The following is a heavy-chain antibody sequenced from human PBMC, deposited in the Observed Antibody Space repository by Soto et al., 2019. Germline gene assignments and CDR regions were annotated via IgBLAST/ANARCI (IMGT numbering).Heavy chain of an antibody. J-gene: IGHJ4*02. CDR1: GGSISSYY. CDR2: IYYSGST. Sequence: PSETLSLTCTVSGGSISSYYWSWIRQPPGKGLEWIGYIYYSGSTNYNPSLKSRVTISVDTSKNQFSLKLSSVTAADTAVYYCARGITLYDSSGYYNYWGQGTLVTVSS. V-gene: IGHV4-59*01. CDR3: ARGITLYDSSGYYNY. D-gene: IGHD3-22*01.